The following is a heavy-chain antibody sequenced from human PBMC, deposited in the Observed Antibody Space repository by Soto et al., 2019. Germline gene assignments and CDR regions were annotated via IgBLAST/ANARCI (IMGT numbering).Heavy chain of an antibody. J-gene: IGHJ4*02. D-gene: IGHD1-1*01. CDR2: ISAHNGNT. CDR3: ARGRYGDY. CDR1: GYTFTSYG. Sequence: QVHLVQSGAEVKKPGASVKVSCKGSGYTFTSYGITWVRQAPGQGLEWMGWISAHNGNTNYAQKLQGRVTVTRDTSTSTAYMALTSLRPDDTAVYYCARGRYGDYWGQGALVTVSS. V-gene: IGHV1-18*01.